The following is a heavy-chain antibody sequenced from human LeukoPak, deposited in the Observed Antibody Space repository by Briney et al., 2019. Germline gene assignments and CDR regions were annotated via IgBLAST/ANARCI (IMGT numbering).Heavy chain of an antibody. Sequence: PSETLSLTCAVYGGSFSGNYWSWIRQPPGKGLEWIGEINHSGSTNYNPSLKSRVTISVDTSKNQFSLKLSSVTAADTAVYYCASLRRGELYSLGYWGQGTLVTVSS. D-gene: IGHD3-16*01. CDR1: GGSFSGNY. V-gene: IGHV4-34*01. CDR2: INHSGST. J-gene: IGHJ4*02. CDR3: ASLRRGELYSLGY.